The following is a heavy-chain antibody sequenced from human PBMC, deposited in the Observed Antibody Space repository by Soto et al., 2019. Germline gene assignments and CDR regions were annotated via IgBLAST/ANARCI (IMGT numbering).Heavy chain of an antibody. CDR1: GYTFTSYG. Sequence: QVQLVQSGAEVKKPGASGKVSCKPSGYTFTSYGITWVRQAPGQGLEWMGWISAYNGNTNCAQKFQGRVTMTTDTSTSTAYMELRSLGSDDTAVYYCASGWFGEFVYQFDYWGQGTLVTVSS. CDR2: ISAYNGNT. CDR3: ASGWFGEFVYQFDY. J-gene: IGHJ4*02. D-gene: IGHD3-10*01. V-gene: IGHV1-18*01.